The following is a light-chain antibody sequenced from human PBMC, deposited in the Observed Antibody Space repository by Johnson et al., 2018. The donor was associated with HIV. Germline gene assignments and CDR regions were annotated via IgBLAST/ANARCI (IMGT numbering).Light chain of an antibody. V-gene: IGLV1-44*01. Sequence: QSVLTQPPSASVTPGQRVTISCSGSSSNIGSNTVNWYQQLPGTAPKLLIYSNNQRPSGVPDRFSGSKSGTSASLATSGLQSEDEADYYCAAWDDSLNGLVVGTWTKVTVL. CDR3: AAWDDSLNGLV. CDR2: SNN. CDR1: SSNIGSNT. J-gene: IGLJ1*01.